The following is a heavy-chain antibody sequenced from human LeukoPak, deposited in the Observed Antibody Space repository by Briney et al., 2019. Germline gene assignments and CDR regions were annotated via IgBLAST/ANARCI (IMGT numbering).Heavy chain of an antibody. V-gene: IGHV3-30*02. D-gene: IGHD5-24*01. CDR2: IWYDGSNK. CDR3: AKDRDWYYFDY. CDR1: GFTFSNYG. J-gene: IGHJ4*02. Sequence: GGSLRLSCAASGFTFSNYGMHWVRQAPGKGLEWVAVIWYDGSNKYYADSVKGRFTISRDNSKNTLYLQMNSLRAEDTAVYYCAKDRDWYYFDYWGQGTLVTVSS.